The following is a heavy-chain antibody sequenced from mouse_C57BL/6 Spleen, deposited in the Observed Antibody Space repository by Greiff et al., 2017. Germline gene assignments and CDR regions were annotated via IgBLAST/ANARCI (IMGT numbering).Heavy chain of an antibody. V-gene: IGHV1-15*01. CDR2: IDPETGGT. D-gene: IGHD1-1*01. CDR1: GYTFTDYE. Sequence: QVQLKQSGAELVRPGASVTLSCKASGYTFTDYEMHWVKQTPVHGLEWIGAIDPETGGTAYNQKFKGKAILTADKSSSTAYMELRSLTSEDSAVYYCTRRKFITTVVATDYYAMDYWGQGTSVTVSS. J-gene: IGHJ4*01. CDR3: TRRKFITTVVATDYYAMDY.